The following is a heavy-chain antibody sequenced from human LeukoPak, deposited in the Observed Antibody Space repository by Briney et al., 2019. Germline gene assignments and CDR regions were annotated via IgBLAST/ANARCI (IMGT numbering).Heavy chain of an antibody. J-gene: IGHJ6*02. V-gene: IGHV3-30*18. Sequence: GRSLRLSCAASGFTFSSYGMHWVRQAPGKGLEWVAVISYDGSNKYYADSVKGRSTISRDNSKNTLYLQMNSLRAEDTAVYYCAKDWSNPRYGSGSYYLNYGMDVWGQGTTVTVSS. CDR2: ISYDGSNK. D-gene: IGHD3-10*01. CDR1: GFTFSSYG. CDR3: AKDWSNPRYGSGSYYLNYGMDV.